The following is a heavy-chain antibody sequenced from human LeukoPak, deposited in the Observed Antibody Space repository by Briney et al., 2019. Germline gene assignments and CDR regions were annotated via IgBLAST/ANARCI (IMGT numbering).Heavy chain of an antibody. D-gene: IGHD3-10*01. Sequence: GGSLRLSCAASGFTVTRNYMTWVRQAPGRGLEWVSVTYSGGRTYYEDSVKGRFTISRDNSKNTLYLQMNSLRAEDTAVYYCARVYYGSGSLHYYYYYMDVWGKGTTVTISS. V-gene: IGHV3-53*01. CDR2: TYSGGRT. J-gene: IGHJ6*03. CDR1: GFTVTRNY. CDR3: ARVYYGSGSLHYYYYYMDV.